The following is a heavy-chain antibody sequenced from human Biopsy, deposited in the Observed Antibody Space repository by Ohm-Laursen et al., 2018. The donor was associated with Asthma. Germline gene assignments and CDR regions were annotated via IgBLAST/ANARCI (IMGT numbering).Heavy chain of an antibody. D-gene: IGHD3-3*01. V-gene: IGHV3-30*03. J-gene: IGHJ4*02. Sequence: SLRLSCAASGFTFSSYGMYWVRQAPGQGLEWVAVISYDGSNKYYADSVKGRFTISRDNSKNTLYLQMNSLRAEDTAVYYCASQSSGPDFWSGYYYFDYWGQGTLVTVSS. CDR3: ASQSSGPDFWSGYYYFDY. CDR2: ISYDGSNK. CDR1: GFTFSSYG.